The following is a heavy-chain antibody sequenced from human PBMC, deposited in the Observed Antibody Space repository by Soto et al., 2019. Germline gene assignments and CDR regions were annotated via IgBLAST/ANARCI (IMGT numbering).Heavy chain of an antibody. CDR1: GFTFSSYS. Sequence: PGGSLRLSCAASGFTFSSYSMNWVRQAPGKGLEWVSSISSSSSYIYYADSVKGRFTVSGDDSKNTVYLHMNSLRTEDTAVYYCTADIPNISANYGMDVWGKGTTVTVSS. J-gene: IGHJ6*04. CDR3: TADIPNISANYGMDV. V-gene: IGHV3-21*03. D-gene: IGHD6-25*01. CDR2: ISSSSSYI.